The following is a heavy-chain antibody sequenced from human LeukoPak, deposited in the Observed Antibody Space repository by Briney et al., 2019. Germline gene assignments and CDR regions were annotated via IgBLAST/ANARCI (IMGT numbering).Heavy chain of an antibody. CDR2: MCGTAGCT. CDR3: AKDRPNFHENSGHYYRRDGDS. CDR1: GFTFYMYA. V-gene: IGHV3-23*01. Sequence: GGSLRLSCQASGFTFYMYAMSWVRQAPGKGLEWVASMCGTAGCTFYPDSVKGRFTISRDNSKNVLYLRMSSLTAEDTAIYYCAKDRPNFHENSGHYYRRDGDSWGQGTLVTVSS. J-gene: IGHJ5*01. D-gene: IGHD3-22*01.